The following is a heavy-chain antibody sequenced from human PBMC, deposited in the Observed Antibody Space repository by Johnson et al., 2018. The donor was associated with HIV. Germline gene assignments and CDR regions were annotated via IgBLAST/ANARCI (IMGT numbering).Heavy chain of an antibody. CDR3: ARAPSPGPGGAFDI. CDR1: GFTFNDHW. V-gene: IGHV3-74*02. CDR2: INGDGSRT. Sequence: EVQLVESGGGLVQPGGSLRLSCGASGFTFNDHWMQWVRQAPGKGLVWVSRINGDGSRTSYADSVKGRFTIARDNAKNTLFLEMKSLRAEDTAVYYCARAPSPGPGGAFDIWGQGTMVTVSS. J-gene: IGHJ3*02.